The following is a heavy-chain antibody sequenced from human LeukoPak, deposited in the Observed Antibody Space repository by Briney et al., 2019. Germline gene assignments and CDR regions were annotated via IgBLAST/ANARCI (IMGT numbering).Heavy chain of an antibody. D-gene: IGHD3-10*01. Sequence: PSETLSLTCAVSGGSISSGGYSWSWIRQPPGKGLEWIGSVHHTGSTYYNPSLRSRVSISVDKSTNHISLEVTSVTAADTTVYYCARDWGFGDSEDWFDPWGQGTLVTVSS. CDR2: VHHTGST. CDR1: GGSISSGGYS. J-gene: IGHJ5*02. V-gene: IGHV4-39*07. CDR3: ARDWGFGDSEDWFDP.